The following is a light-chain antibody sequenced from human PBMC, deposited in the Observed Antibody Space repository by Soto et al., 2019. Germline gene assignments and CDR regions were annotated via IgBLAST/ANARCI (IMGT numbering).Light chain of an antibody. CDR3: QQRSNWLWT. CDR1: QSVSSSY. Sequence: SFLTQSPATLSLSQWERATLSCRASQSVSSSYLAWYQQKPGQAPRLLIYGASSRATGIPDRFSGSGSGTDFTLTISRLEPEDFAVYYCQQRSNWLWTFGQGTKVDIK. J-gene: IGKJ1*01. V-gene: IGKV3D-20*02. CDR2: GAS.